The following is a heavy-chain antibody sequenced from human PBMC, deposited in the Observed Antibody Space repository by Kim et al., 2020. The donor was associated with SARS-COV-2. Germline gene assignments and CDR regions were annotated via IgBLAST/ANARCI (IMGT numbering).Heavy chain of an antibody. CDR3: ARVPTVEMATIKSYYYYGMDV. D-gene: IGHD5-12*01. Sequence: GGSLRLSCAASGFTFSSYWMSWVRQAPGKGLEWVANIKQDGSEKYYVDSVKGRFTISRDNAKNSLYLQMNSLRAEDTAVYYCARVPTVEMATIKSYYYYGMDVWGQGTTVTVSS. CDR1: GFTFSSYW. CDR2: IKQDGSEK. V-gene: IGHV3-7*01. J-gene: IGHJ6*02.